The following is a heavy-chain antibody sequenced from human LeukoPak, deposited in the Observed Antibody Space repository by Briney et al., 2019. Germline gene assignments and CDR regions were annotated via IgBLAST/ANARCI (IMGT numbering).Heavy chain of an antibody. J-gene: IGHJ4*02. CDR3: ARLNSGSYWGGFDY. D-gene: IGHD1-26*01. CDR1: GGSISSGSDY. Sequence: SETLSLTCTVSGGSISSGSDYWSWIRQPAGKGLEWIGRISATGSTSSNPSLKSRVTISVDTSKSQFSLKLTSVTAADTAVYFCARLNSGSYWGGFDYWGQGTLVTVSS. CDR2: ISATGST. V-gene: IGHV4-61*02.